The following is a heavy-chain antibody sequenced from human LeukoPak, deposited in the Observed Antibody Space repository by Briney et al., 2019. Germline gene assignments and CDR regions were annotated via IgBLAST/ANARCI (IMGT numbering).Heavy chain of an antibody. D-gene: IGHD6-6*01. V-gene: IGHV1-2*02. CDR2: INPNSGGA. CDR1: GYTFTGYY. CDR3: ARDLGQLGVERYFDY. J-gene: IGHJ4*02. Sequence: ASVKVSCKASGYTFTGYYMHGVRQAPGQGLEWMGWINPNSGGANYAQKFQGRGTMTRDTSISTAYMELSRLRSDDTAVYYCARDLGQLGVERYFDYWGQGTLVTVSS.